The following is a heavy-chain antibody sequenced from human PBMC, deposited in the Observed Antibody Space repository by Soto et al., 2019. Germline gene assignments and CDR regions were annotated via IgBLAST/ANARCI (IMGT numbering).Heavy chain of an antibody. V-gene: IGHV3-23*01. CDR1: GFTFSTYA. D-gene: IGHD3-10*01. Sequence: GGSLRLSCAASGFTFSTYAMSWVRQAPGKGLEWVSAISGSGGSTYYADSVKGRFTISRDNSKNTLYLQMNSLRAEDTAVYYCANDYGSGSYSGGLDAFDIWGQGTMVTVSS. CDR3: ANDYGSGSYSGGLDAFDI. J-gene: IGHJ3*02. CDR2: ISGSGGST.